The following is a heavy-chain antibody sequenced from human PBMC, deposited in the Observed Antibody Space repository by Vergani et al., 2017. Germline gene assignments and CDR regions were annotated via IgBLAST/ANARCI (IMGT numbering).Heavy chain of an antibody. D-gene: IGHD3-22*01. CDR2: ISGSGGST. CDR1: GFSFSDHY. V-gene: IGHV3-23*04. Sequence: VQLVESGGGLVKPGGSLRLSCAASGFSFSDHYMTWIRQAPGKGLEWVSAISGSGGSTYYADSVKGRFTISRDNSKNTLYLQMNSLRAEDSAVYYCAKDAVAYYYDSSGYYSYYYYYGMDVWGQGTTVTVSS. J-gene: IGHJ6*02. CDR3: AKDAVAYYYDSSGYYSYYYYYGMDV.